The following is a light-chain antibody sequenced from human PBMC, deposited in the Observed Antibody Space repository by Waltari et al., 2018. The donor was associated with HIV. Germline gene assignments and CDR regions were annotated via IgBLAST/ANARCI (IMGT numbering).Light chain of an antibody. J-gene: IGLJ2*01. CDR1: SSNIGDNT. CDR3: STWQDGLNGVL. V-gene: IGLV1-44*01. CDR2: NDD. Sequence: QSVLTQPPSASGTFGQRVAISCSGSSSNIGDNTVNWYQQVPGAAPKLLIYNDDQRPSGVPDRFSGSNSGTSASLAINGLQSEDEGTYYCSTWQDGLNGVLFGGGTELAVL.